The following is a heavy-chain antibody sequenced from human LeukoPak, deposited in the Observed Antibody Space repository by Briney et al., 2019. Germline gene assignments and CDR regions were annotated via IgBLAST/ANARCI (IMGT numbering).Heavy chain of an antibody. V-gene: IGHV3-48*03. CDR3: ASSGEPGTFDY. D-gene: IGHD3-10*01. J-gene: IGHJ4*02. Sequence: PGGSLRLSCAASGFTFSSYEMNWVRQAPGKGPEWVSYIRSSGGTKYYADSVKGRFTISRDNAKNSLYLQMNSLRAEDTAVYYCASSGEPGTFDYWGQGTLVTVSS. CDR2: IRSSGGTK. CDR1: GFTFSSYE.